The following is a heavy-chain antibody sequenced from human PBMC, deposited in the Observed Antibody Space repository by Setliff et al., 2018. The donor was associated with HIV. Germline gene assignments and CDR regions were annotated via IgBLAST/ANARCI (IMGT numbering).Heavy chain of an antibody. J-gene: IGHJ6*02. V-gene: IGHV1-3*04. D-gene: IGHD6-19*01. CDR2: INTGNGNT. Sequence: ASVKVSCKASGYTFTSYAMHWVRQAPGQRLEWMGWINTGNGNTKYSQKFQGRVTITRDTSASTAYMELSSLRSEDTAVYYCARLNRWSIAVAGTHLYYYGMDVWGQGTTVTVSS. CDR1: GYTFTSYA. CDR3: ARLNRWSIAVAGTHLYYYGMDV.